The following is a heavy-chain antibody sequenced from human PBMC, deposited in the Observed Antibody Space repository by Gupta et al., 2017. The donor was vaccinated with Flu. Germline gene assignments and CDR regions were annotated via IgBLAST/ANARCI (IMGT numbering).Heavy chain of an antibody. J-gene: IGHJ4*02. CDR2: ISYDGSNK. Sequence: QAPGKGLEWVAVISYDGSNKYYADSVKGRFTISRDNSKNTLYLQMNSLRAEDTAVYYCARGVNYYDSSGYDYWGQGTLVTVSS. D-gene: IGHD3-22*01. CDR3: ARGVNYYDSSGYDY. V-gene: IGHV3-30-3*01.